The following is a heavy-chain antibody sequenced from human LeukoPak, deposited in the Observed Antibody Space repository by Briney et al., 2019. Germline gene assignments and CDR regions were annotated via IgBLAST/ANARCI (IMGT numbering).Heavy chain of an antibody. J-gene: IGHJ4*02. CDR2: ISSSGSTR. D-gene: IGHD3-10*01. V-gene: IGHV3-48*03. CDR1: GFTFSSYE. CDR3: ARDYYGSGKVFDY. Sequence: GGSLRLSCAASGFTFSSYEMNWVRQAPGKGLEWVSYISSSGSTRYYADSVKGRFTISRDNAKNSLSLQMNSLRAEDTPVYYCARDYYGSGKVFDYWGQGTLVTVSS.